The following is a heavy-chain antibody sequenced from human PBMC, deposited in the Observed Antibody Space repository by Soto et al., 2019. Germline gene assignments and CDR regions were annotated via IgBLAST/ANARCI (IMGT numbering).Heavy chain of an antibody. CDR2: INAGTGNT. CDR3: ARVQGYSGYEYPFDY. J-gene: IGHJ4*02. D-gene: IGHD5-12*01. Sequence: QVQLVQSGAEVKKPGASVKVSCKASGYTFTSYAMHWVRQAPGQRLEWMGWINAGTGNTKYSQKFQGRVTITRDTSASTDYMELSSLRSEDTAVYYCARVQGYSGYEYPFDYWGQGTLVTVSS. CDR1: GYTFTSYA. V-gene: IGHV1-3*01.